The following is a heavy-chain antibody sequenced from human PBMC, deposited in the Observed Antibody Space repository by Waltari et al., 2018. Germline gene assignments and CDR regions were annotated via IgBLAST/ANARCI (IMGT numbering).Heavy chain of an antibody. D-gene: IGHD2-15*01. J-gene: IGHJ5*02. CDR1: GFTFSSYS. CDR3: ARDPCSGGSCPLS. Sequence: VQLVESGGGLVKPGGSLRLSCAASGFTFSSYSMTWVRQAPGKGLEWVSSISSSSGYIYYADSVKGRFTISRDNAKNSLYLQMNSLRAEDTAVYYCARDPCSGGSCPLSWGQGTLVTVSS. CDR2: ISSSSGYI. V-gene: IGHV3-21*01.